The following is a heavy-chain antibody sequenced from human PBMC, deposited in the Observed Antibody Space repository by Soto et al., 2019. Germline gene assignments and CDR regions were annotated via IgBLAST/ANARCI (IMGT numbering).Heavy chain of an antibody. V-gene: IGHV3-30-3*01. CDR3: ARDRIGNVYYYGMDV. CDR1: GFTFSSYA. CDR2: ISYDGSNK. Sequence: QSGGSLRLSCAASGFTFSSYAMHWVRQAPGKGLEWVAVISYDGSNKYYADSVKGRFTISRDNSKNTLYLQMNSLRSDDTAVYYCARDRIGNVYYYGMDVWGEGTPVTVSS. J-gene: IGHJ6*04. D-gene: IGHD1-1*01.